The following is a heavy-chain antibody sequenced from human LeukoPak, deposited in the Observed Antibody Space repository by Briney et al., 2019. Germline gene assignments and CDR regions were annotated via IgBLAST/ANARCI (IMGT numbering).Heavy chain of an antibody. Sequence: GGSLRLSCSASGFTFNRFYLHWVRQAPGKGLEFVSNFSSNGATTYYADSVKGRFTISRDNSKNTLYLQMSSLRADDTAVYYCVKDRSMAAPNNDFFDSWGQGALVTVSS. CDR1: GFTFNRFY. CDR3: VKDRSMAAPNNDFFDS. D-gene: IGHD6-6*01. CDR2: FSSNGATT. J-gene: IGHJ4*02. V-gene: IGHV3-64D*06.